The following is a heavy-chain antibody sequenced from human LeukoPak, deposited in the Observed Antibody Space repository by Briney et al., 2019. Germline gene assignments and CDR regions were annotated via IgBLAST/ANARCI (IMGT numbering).Heavy chain of an antibody. CDR1: GGSFSGYY. V-gene: IGHV4-34*01. CDR3: PRAGDSSGYSDY. J-gene: IGHJ4*02. Sequence: SETLSLTCAVYGGSFSGYYWRWIRQPPGKGLEWIGEINHSGTTNYNPSLKSRFTISVNTSKNQFSLNLSAVTAADGAVYFCPRAGDSSGYSDYWGQGTLVTVSS. D-gene: IGHD3-22*01. CDR2: INHSGTT.